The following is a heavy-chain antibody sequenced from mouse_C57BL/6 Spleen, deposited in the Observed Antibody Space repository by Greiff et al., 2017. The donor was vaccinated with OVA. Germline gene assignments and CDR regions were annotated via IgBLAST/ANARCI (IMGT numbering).Heavy chain of an antibody. D-gene: IGHD2-4*01. Sequence: VQLQQSGAELVKPGASVKLSCKASGYTFTEYTIHWVKQRSGQGLEWIGWFYPGSGSIKYNEKFKDKATLTADKSSSTVYMERSRLTSEDSAVYFCARHEDRYEYDVSYAMDYWGQGTSVTVSS. V-gene: IGHV1-62-2*01. J-gene: IGHJ4*01. CDR1: GYTFTEYT. CDR2: FYPGSGSI. CDR3: ARHEDRYEYDVSYAMDY.